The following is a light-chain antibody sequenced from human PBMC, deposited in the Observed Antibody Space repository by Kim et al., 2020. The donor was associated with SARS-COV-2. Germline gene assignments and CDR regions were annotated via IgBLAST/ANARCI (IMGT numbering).Light chain of an antibody. CDR1: QSISSS. CDR2: AAS. V-gene: IGKV1-39*01. J-gene: IGKJ4*01. Sequence: ACVGDRVTIACRASQSISSSVIWYQLKSGKTPKLLIYAASGLQSAVPRRFSRGGSGTDFNLTINSLQPDDFATYYCQQRYTTPLTFGRGTKVDIK. CDR3: QQRYTTPLT.